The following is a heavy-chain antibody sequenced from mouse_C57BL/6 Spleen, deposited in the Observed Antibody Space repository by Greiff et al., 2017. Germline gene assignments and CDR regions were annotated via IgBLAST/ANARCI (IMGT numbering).Heavy chain of an antibody. CDR3: VTGQASSGYYYAMDY. CDR1: GFTFNTYA. Sequence: EVKLVESGGGLVQPKGSLKLSCAASGFTFNTYAMHWVRQAPGKGLEWVARIRSKSSNYATYYADSVKDRFTISRDDSQSMLYLQMNNLKTEDTAMYYCVTGQASSGYYYAMDYWGQGTSVTVSS. D-gene: IGHD3-2*02. J-gene: IGHJ4*01. V-gene: IGHV10-3*01. CDR2: IRSKSSNYAT.